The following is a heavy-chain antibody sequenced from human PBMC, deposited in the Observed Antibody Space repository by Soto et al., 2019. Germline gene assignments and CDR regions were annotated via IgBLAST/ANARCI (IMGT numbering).Heavy chain of an antibody. D-gene: IGHD6-19*01. J-gene: IGHJ4*02. CDR2: INAGNGNT. Sequence: ASVKVSCKASGYTSTSYAMHWVRQAPGQRLEWMGWINAGNGNTKYSQKFQGRVTITRDTSASTAYMELSSLRSEDTAVYYCARDHEAVAGSDYWGQGTLVTVSS. V-gene: IGHV1-3*01. CDR1: GYTSTSYA. CDR3: ARDHEAVAGSDY.